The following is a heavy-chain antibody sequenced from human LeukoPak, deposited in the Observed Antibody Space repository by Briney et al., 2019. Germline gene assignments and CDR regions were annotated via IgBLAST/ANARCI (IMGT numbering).Heavy chain of an antibody. J-gene: IGHJ6*03. CDR2: MNPNIGNT. Sequence: GASVKVSCKPSGYTFTSYDINWVRQATGQGREWMGWMNPNIGNTGYAQNFQGRVTMTRNTSISTAYMELSSLRSEDTAVYYCARGPRNNYDILTGYYRLGGYYYYMDVWGKGTTVTVSS. D-gene: IGHD3-9*01. CDR3: ARGPRNNYDILTGYYRLGGYYYYMDV. CDR1: GYTFTSYD. V-gene: IGHV1-8*01.